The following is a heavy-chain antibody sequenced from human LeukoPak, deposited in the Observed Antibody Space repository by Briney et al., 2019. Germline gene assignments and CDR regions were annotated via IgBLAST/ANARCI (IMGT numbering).Heavy chain of an antibody. CDR3: GSGTYYFDY. J-gene: IGHJ4*02. CDR1: GFTFSSYW. D-gene: IGHD3-10*01. Sequence: TGGSLRLSCAASGFTFSSYWMSWVRQAPGKGVEWVANIKQDGSEKYYVDSVKGRFTISRDNAKNSLYLQMNSLRAEDTAVYYCGSGTYYFDYWGQGTLVTVSS. V-gene: IGHV3-7*01. CDR2: IKQDGSEK.